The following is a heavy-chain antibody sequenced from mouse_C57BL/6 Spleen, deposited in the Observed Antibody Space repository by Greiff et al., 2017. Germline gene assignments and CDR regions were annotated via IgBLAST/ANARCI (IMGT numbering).Heavy chain of an antibody. D-gene: IGHD1-1*02. CDR3: SKRVATEWYVDV. CDR1: GFSLTSYG. Sequence: VQVVESGPGLVAPSQSLSITCTVSGFSLTSYGVRWVRQPPGKGLEWLGVIWGDGSTNYHSALISRLSISKDNSKSQVVLNLNSLHTDDTATYYCSKRVATEWYVDVWGTGTTVTVSS. V-gene: IGHV2-3*01. J-gene: IGHJ1*03. CDR2: IWGDGST.